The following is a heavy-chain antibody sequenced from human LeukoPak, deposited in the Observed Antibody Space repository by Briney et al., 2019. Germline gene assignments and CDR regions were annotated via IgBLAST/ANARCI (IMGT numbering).Heavy chain of an antibody. V-gene: IGHV3-7*01. CDR2: IKQDGSEK. J-gene: IGHJ5*02. CDR3: ARDKGCSGGSCHTRYNWFDP. Sequence: GGSLRLSCAASGFTFSSYAMSWVRQAPGKGLEWVANIKQDGSEKYYVDSVKGRFTISRDNAKNSLYLQMNSLRAEDTAVYYCARDKGCSGGSCHTRYNWFDPWGQGTLVTVSS. D-gene: IGHD2-15*01. CDR1: GFTFSSYA.